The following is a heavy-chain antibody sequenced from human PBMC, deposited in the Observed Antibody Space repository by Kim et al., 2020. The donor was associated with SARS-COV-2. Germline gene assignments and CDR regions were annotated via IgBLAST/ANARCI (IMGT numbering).Heavy chain of an antibody. V-gene: IGHV1-69*13. J-gene: IGHJ6*01. CDR1: GGTFSSYA. CDR2: IIPIFGTA. D-gene: IGHD6-19*01. Sequence: SVKVSCKASGGTFSSYAISWVRQAPGQGLEWMGGIIPIFGTANYAQKFQGRVTITADESTSTAYMELSRLRSEDKAAYYCARKQWLVQGKHYYGVEVRG. CDR3: ARKQWLVQGKHYYGVEV.